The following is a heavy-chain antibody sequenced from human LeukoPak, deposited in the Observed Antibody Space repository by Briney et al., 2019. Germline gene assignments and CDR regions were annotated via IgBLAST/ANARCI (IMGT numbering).Heavy chain of an antibody. CDR3: ARAPPRYCSSTSCFRNWFDP. CDR2: INHSGST. V-gene: IGHV4-34*01. CDR1: GGSFSGYH. D-gene: IGHD2-2*01. J-gene: IGHJ5*02. Sequence: PSETLSLTCAVYGGSFSGYHWSWIRQPPGKGLEWIGEINHSGSTNYNPSLKSRVTISVDTSKNQFSLKLSSVTAADTAVYYCARAPPRYCSSTSCFRNWFDPWGQGTLVTVSS.